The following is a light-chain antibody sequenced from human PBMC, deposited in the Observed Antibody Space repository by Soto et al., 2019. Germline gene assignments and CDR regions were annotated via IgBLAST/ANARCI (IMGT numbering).Light chain of an antibody. CDR1: QSVSSNY. Sequence: EIVLTQSPGTLSLSPGERATLSCRASQSVSSNYLAWYQQKPGQAPRPLIYGASSRATGIPDRFSGSGAGPDFTLTISRLEPEDFAVYYCQQYGSSPWTFGQGTKVEI. J-gene: IGKJ1*01. CDR2: GAS. V-gene: IGKV3-20*01. CDR3: QQYGSSPWT.